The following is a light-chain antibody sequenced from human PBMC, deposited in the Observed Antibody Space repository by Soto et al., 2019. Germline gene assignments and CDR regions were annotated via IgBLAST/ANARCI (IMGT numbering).Light chain of an antibody. CDR2: GAS. J-gene: IGKJ1*01. Sequence: EERANLSCRASQSVSSSYLAWYQQKPGQARRLLIYGASSRATGIPDRFSGSGSGTDFTLTISRLDPEDVAVYYCQQYGSSPRTFGQGTKVDI. V-gene: IGKV3-20*01. CDR3: QQYGSSPRT. CDR1: QSVSSSY.